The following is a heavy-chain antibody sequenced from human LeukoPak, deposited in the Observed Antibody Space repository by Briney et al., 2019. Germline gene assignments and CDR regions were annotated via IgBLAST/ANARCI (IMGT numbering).Heavy chain of an antibody. J-gene: IGHJ4*02. CDR1: GGSFSGYY. CDR2: INHSGST. Sequence: PSETLSLTCAVYGGSFSGYYWTWIRQSPEKGPEWIGEINHSGSTSYNPSLKSQVTISVDTSKNQFSLKLTSVTAADTAVYYCARGPLLTHRRYFDFWGQGTLVTVSS. V-gene: IGHV4-34*01. D-gene: IGHD3-9*01. CDR3: ARGPLLTHRRYFDF.